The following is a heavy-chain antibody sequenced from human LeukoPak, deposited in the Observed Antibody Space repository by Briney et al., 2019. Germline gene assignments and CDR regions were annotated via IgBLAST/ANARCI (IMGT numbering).Heavy chain of an antibody. CDR1: GYSISSGYY. V-gene: IGHV4-38-2*01. CDR3: ASYYASGVSAYDYFGMDV. Sequence: SETLSLTCAVSGYSISSGYYWGWIRQPPGKGPEWIGSMYHNRGTYYNPSLKSRVTISMDTSKNQFSLRLSSVTAADTAVYYCASYYASGVSAYDYFGMDVWGKGTTVTVSS. CDR2: MYHNRGT. J-gene: IGHJ6*04. D-gene: IGHD3-10*01.